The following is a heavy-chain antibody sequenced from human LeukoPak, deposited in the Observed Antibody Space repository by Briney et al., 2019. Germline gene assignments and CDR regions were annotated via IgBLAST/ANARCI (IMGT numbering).Heavy chain of an antibody. CDR1: AFTFSSYA. J-gene: IGHJ1*01. Sequence: GGSLRLSCPASAFTFSSYAMSWVRQAPGKGLEWVSAISASGGSTYYADSVKGRFTISRDNSKNTVYLQMNSLRAEDTAVYYCAKDSGYCSVTTCRLEHWGQGTLVTASS. CDR2: ISASGGST. CDR3: AKDSGYCSVTTCRLEH. V-gene: IGHV3-23*01. D-gene: IGHD2-2*01.